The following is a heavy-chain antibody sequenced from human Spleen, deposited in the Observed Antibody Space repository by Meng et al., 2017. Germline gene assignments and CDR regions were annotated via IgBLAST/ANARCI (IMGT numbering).Heavy chain of an antibody. D-gene: IGHD6-19*01. CDR3: ARGMGGGWSTLGFFHEYFQH. J-gene: IGHJ1*01. V-gene: IGHV1-2*06. CDR2: INPKSGDT. CDR1: GYHFPDYY. Sequence: VQAGGGVKKPWASANVSCNPSGYHFPDYYIHWVRRAPGQGLGWMGLINPKSGDTHYAQKFQGRVTMTRDTSISTAYMELSRLRSDDTAVYYCARGMGGGWSTLGFFHEYFQHWGQGTLVTVSS.